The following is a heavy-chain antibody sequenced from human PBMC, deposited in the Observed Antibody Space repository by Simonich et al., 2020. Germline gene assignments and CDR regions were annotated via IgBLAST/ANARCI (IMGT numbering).Heavy chain of an antibody. J-gene: IGHJ6*03. V-gene: IGHV1-2*02. CDR2: INPNSCGT. D-gene: IGHD7-27*01. CDR3: ARGALTGDYYYMDV. Sequence: QVQLVQSGAGGKKPGASVKVSCKASGYTFTGYYMHWVRQAPGQGLEWMGWINPNSCGTNYAQKFQGRVTMTRDTSISTAYMELSRLRSDDTAVYYCARGALTGDYYYMDVWGKGTTVTVSS. CDR1: GYTFTGYY.